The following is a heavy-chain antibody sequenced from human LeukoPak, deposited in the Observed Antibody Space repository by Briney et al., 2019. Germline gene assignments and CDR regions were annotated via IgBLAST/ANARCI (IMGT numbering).Heavy chain of an antibody. J-gene: IGHJ1*01. CDR3: AKPPFEYDYSANDEYFQH. D-gene: IGHD4-11*01. CDR1: GFTFSSYG. Sequence: GRSLRLSCAASGFTFSSYGMHWVRQAPGKGLEWVAVISYDGSNKYYTDSVKGRFTISRDNSKNTLYLQMNSLRAEDTDVYYCAKPPFEYDYSANDEYFQHWGQGTLVTVSS. CDR2: ISYDGSNK. V-gene: IGHV3-30*18.